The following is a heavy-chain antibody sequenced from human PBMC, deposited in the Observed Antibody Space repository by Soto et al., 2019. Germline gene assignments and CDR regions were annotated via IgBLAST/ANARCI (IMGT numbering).Heavy chain of an antibody. CDR2: IDPSDSYT. V-gene: IGHV5-10-1*01. CDR3: ARFKGNWNYGH. CDR1: GYXFTRYW. D-gene: IGHD1-7*01. Sequence: EXLKIYSKGSGYXFTRYWLIWVRQMPGKGLECIGTIDPSDSYTKYSPSFQCHVTISADKSISTAYLQWSSLKASDTAMYYCARFKGNWNYGHWGQGTLFTVS. J-gene: IGHJ4*02.